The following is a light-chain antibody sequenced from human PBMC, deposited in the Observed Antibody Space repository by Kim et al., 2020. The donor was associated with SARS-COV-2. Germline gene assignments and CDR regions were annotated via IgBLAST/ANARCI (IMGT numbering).Light chain of an antibody. J-gene: IGKJ4*01. CDR3: QLRTNWLT. CDR1: QSVSPY. V-gene: IGKV3-11*01. Sequence: SLSPEERATPSRRASQSVSPYLAWYQQKPGQAPRLLIYDASKRAAGIPARFSGSGYGTDFTLTISSLEPDDFAVYYCQLRTNWLTSGGGTKVDIK. CDR2: DAS.